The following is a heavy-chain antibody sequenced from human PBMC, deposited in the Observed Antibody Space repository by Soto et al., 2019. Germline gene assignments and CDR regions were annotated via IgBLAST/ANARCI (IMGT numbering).Heavy chain of an antibody. J-gene: IGHJ5*02. Sequence: GGSLTLSCTATGFNFSDFYMSWLRQAPGKGLEWISYISSTSTYTNYADSVQGRFTISRDNSKQSLYLQLHNLRAGDSAVYYCARDHYVLFTGSGWFGPWGRGTLVTVSS. CDR2: ISSTSTYT. CDR3: ARDHYVLFTGSGWFGP. V-gene: IGHV3-11*06. CDR1: GFNFSDFY. D-gene: IGHD3-9*01.